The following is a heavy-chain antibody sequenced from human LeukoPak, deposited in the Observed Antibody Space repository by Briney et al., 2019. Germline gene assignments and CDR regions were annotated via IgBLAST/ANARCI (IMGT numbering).Heavy chain of an antibody. J-gene: IGHJ4*02. Sequence: SVKVSCKASGGTFISYAISWVRQAPGQGLEWMGGIIPIFGTANYAQKFQGRVTITADESTSTAYMELSSLRSEDTAVYYCARDPLVDGDYSHHFGYWGQGTLVTVSS. V-gene: IGHV1-69*13. D-gene: IGHD4-17*01. CDR2: IIPIFGTA. CDR1: GGTFISYA. CDR3: ARDPLVDGDYSHHFGY.